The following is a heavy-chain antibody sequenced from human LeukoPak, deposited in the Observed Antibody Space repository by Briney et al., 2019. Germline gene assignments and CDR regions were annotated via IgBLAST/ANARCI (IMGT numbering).Heavy chain of an antibody. J-gene: IGHJ4*02. Sequence: SETLSLTCTVSGGSISSYYWSWIGQPPGKGLEWIGYIYYSGSTNYNPSLKSRVTISVDTSKNQFSLKLSSVTAADTAVYYCARDGDSSLFDYWGQGTLVTVSS. CDR1: GGSISSYY. D-gene: IGHD6-13*01. V-gene: IGHV4-59*13. CDR2: IYYSGST. CDR3: ARDGDSSLFDY.